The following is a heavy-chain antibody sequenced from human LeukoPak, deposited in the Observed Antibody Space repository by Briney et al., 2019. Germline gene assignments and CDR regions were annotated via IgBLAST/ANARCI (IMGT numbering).Heavy chain of an antibody. J-gene: IGHJ4*02. V-gene: IGHV3-11*01. Sequence: GGSLRLSCAASAFTFSDYYMSWIRQAPGKGLEWVSYISSSGSTKYSADSVKGRFIISRDNAKNSLLLQMKSLRAEDTAVYYCARTRKNYYDSSGLFDYWGQGTLVTVSS. CDR2: ISSSGSTK. D-gene: IGHD3-22*01. CDR1: AFTFSDYY. CDR3: ARTRKNYYDSSGLFDY.